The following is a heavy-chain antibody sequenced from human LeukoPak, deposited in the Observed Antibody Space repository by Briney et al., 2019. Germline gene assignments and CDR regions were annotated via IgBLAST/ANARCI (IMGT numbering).Heavy chain of an antibody. Sequence: ASVKVSCKASGYTFTSYGINWVRQAPGQGLEWMGWISAYNDNTNYAQKLQDRVTMTTDTSTSTAYMELRSLRSDDTAIYYCARMMSIPVAGHRPLFDYWGQGTLVTVSS. CDR1: GYTFTSYG. CDR3: ARMMSIPVAGHRPLFDY. CDR2: ISAYNDNT. D-gene: IGHD6-19*01. J-gene: IGHJ4*02. V-gene: IGHV1-18*01.